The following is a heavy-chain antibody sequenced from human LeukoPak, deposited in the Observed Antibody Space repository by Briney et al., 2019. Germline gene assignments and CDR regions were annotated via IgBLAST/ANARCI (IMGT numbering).Heavy chain of an antibody. Sequence: PSETLSLTCTVSGGSISSYYWSWIRQPPGKGLEWIGNIDYSGTTNYNPSLKSRVTISVDTSKNQFSLKLSSVTAADTAVYYCAISSAAFDIWGRGTMVTVSS. J-gene: IGHJ3*02. V-gene: IGHV4-59*08. CDR2: IDYSGTT. CDR3: AISSAAFDI. CDR1: GGSISSYY. D-gene: IGHD3-3*01.